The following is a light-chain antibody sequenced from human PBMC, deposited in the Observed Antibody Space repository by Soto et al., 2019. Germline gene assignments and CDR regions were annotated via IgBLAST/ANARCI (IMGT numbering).Light chain of an antibody. CDR3: QQCGSSPVT. J-gene: IGKJ4*01. CDR1: QSVSSSY. CDR2: GAS. V-gene: IGKV3-20*01. Sequence: EIVLTQSPGTLSLSPGERATLSCRASQSVSSSYLAWYQQKPGQAPRLLIDGASSRATGIPDRFSGSGSGTDFPLTISRLEPEDFAVYYCQQCGSSPVTFGGGTKVEIK.